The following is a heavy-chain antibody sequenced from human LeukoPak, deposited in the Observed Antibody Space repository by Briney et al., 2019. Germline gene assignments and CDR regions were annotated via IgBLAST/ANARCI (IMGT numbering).Heavy chain of an antibody. Sequence: SETLSLTCTVSGGSISSVSYYWSWIRQPAGKGLEWIGRFYTSGSTNYNPSLKSRVTISVDTSKNQFSLKLSSVTAADTAVYYCARGLPWYYDYVWGSYRSFRFDPWGQGTLVTVSS. D-gene: IGHD3-16*02. V-gene: IGHV4-61*02. J-gene: IGHJ5*02. CDR1: GGSISSVSYY. CDR2: FYTSGST. CDR3: ARGLPWYYDYVWGSYRSFRFDP.